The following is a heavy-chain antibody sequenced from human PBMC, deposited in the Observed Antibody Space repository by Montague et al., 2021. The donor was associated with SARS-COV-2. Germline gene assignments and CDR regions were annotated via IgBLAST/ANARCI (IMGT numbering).Heavy chain of an antibody. CDR2: INKDGTEK. CDR1: GFTISNNW. V-gene: IGHV3-7*01. CDR3: ARDSS. Sequence: SLRLSCAASGFTISNNWMSWIRQAPGKGLEWVANINKDGTEKYYVDSVKGRLTNSRDNIKNSLYLQMNSLRAEDTAVYYCARDSSWGQGTLVTVSS. J-gene: IGHJ5*02.